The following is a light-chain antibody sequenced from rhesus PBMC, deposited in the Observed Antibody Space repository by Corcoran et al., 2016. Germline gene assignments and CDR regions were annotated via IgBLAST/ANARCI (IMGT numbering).Light chain of an antibody. CDR3: QQYTNVPLT. J-gene: IGKJ4*01. Sequence: EIVMTQSPATLSLSPGERATLSCRASQSVSSNLAGSQPKPGQAPNLLLPVASPRASGLPDRFLGRGSGTDFTLTISSLEPEDFAVYYCQQYTNVPLTFGGGTRVEIK. CDR1: QSVSSN. CDR2: VAS. V-gene: IGKV3-42*03.